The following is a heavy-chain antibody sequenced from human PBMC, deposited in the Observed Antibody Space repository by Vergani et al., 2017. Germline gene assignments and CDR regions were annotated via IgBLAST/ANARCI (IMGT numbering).Heavy chain of an antibody. V-gene: IGHV4-39*01. J-gene: IGHJ4*02. CDR2: IYYSGST. CDR1: GGSISSSSYY. Sequence: QLQLQESGPGLVKPSETLSLTCTVSGGSISSSSYYWGWSRQPPGKGLEWIGSIYYSGSTYYNPSLKSRVTISVDTSKNQFSLKLGSVTAADTAVYYCVSHDIRSYYWGQGTLVTVSS. D-gene: IGHD2-15*01. CDR3: VSHDIRSYY.